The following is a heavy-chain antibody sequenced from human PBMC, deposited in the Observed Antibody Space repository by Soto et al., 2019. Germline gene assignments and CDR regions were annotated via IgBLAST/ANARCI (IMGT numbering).Heavy chain of an antibody. J-gene: IGHJ2*01. CDR1: GGTFSSYA. CDR3: ARARSMIVVVNYWYFDL. CDR2: IIPIFGTA. V-gene: IGHV1-69*13. Sequence: ASVKVSCKASGGTFSSYAISWVRQAPGQGLEWMGGIIPIFGTANYAQKFQGRVTITADESTSTAYMELSSLRSEDTAVYYCARARSMIVVVNYWYFDLWGRGTLVTVSS. D-gene: IGHD3-22*01.